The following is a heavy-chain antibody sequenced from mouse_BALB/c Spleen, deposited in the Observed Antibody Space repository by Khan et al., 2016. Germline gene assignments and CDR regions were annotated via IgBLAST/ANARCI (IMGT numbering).Heavy chain of an antibody. J-gene: IGHJ4*01. CDR3: ARFYYGYFAMDY. CDR2: IFPGSGST. V-gene: IGHV1-77*01. Sequence: VQLQESGTELPRPGASVKLSCKASGYTFTDYYLHWVKQRTGQGLEWIGEIFPGSGSTYYNEKFKGKASLTADTSSSTAYMQLSSLTSEDSAVYYCARFYYGYFAMDYWGHGASVTVSS. CDR1: GYTFTDYY. D-gene: IGHD1-1*01.